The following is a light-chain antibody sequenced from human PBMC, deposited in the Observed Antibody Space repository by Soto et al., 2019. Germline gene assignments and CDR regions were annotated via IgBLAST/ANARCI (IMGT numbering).Light chain of an antibody. V-gene: IGKV1-33*01. Sequence: DIHLSQSPSFLSASVGYRFTITCQASQDISNYLNWYQQKPGKAPELLIYDASNLETGVPSRLSGSGSGTEFTLTIISLQPDDFATYYCQQYNIFWTFGQGTKVDIK. CDR3: QQYNIFWT. CDR2: DAS. J-gene: IGKJ1*01. CDR1: QDISNY.